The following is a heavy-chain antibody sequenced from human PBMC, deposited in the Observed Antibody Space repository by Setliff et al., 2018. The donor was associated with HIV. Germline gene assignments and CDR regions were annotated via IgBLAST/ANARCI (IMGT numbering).Heavy chain of an antibody. D-gene: IGHD4-17*01. Sequence: GGSLRLSCAASGVTVSKNYMSWVRQAPGKGLEWASVIYTGGATFYADSVKARFTISRDNSRNTLYHQMNSLRAEDTAVYYCARSNLRRYGDPDWYFDLWGRGTLVT. CDR1: GVTVSKNY. J-gene: IGHJ2*01. V-gene: IGHV3-66*02. CDR2: IYTGGAT. CDR3: ARSNLRRYGDPDWYFDL.